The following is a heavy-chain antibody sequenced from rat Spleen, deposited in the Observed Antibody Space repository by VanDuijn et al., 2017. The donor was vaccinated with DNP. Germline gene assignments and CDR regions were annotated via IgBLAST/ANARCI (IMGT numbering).Heavy chain of an antibody. CDR2: ISYDGDST. V-gene: IGHV5-7*01. Sequence: EVQLVESGGGLVQPGRSLKLSCAASRFTFSDYNMAWVRQAPKKGLEWVATISYDGDSTHYRDSVKGRFTISRDNAKSTLYLQMNSLRSEDMATYYCARRWEEDYFDYWGQGVMVTVSS. D-gene: IGHD5-1*01. J-gene: IGHJ2*01. CDR1: RFTFSDYN. CDR3: ARRWEEDYFDY.